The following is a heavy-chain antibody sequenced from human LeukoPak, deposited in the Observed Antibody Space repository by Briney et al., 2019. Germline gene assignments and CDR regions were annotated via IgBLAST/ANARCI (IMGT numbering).Heavy chain of an antibody. CDR2: LHYSGTT. D-gene: IGHD5-12*01. CDR1: GGSISSTGYY. J-gene: IGHJ4*02. V-gene: IGHV4-39*01. Sequence: PSETLSLTCTVSGGSISSTGYYWAWIRQPPGKGLEWIGSLHYSGTTYYNPSLKSRLTISVDTSKNQFSLKLSSVTAADTAVYYCARRRIVATIEYWGQGTLVTVSS. CDR3: ARRRIVATIEY.